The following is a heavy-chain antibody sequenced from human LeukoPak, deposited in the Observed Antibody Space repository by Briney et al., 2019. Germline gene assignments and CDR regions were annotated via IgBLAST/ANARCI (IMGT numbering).Heavy chain of an antibody. CDR2: ISNSGSTI. V-gene: IGHV3-11*01. Sequence: GGSLRLSCAAFGFTFSDFYMTWIRQAPGKGLEWVSYISNSGSTIYYADSVKGRFTISRDNAKSSLYLQMNSLRAEDTAVYYCARRRMIPYGMDVWGQGTTVTVSS. CDR3: ARRRMIPYGMDV. CDR1: GFTFSDFY. D-gene: IGHD3-22*01. J-gene: IGHJ6*02.